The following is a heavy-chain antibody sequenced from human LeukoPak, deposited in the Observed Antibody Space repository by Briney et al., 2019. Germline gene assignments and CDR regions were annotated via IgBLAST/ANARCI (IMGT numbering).Heavy chain of an antibody. J-gene: IGHJ6*04. Sequence: GGSLRLSCAASGFTFSSYSMNWVRQAPGKGLEWVSYISSSSSTIYYADSVKGRFTISRDNTKNSLYLQMNSLRAEDTAVYYCAELGIAMIGGVWGKGTTVTISS. CDR1: GFTFSSYS. CDR2: ISSSSSTI. CDR3: AELGIAMIGGV. V-gene: IGHV3-48*04. D-gene: IGHD3-10*02.